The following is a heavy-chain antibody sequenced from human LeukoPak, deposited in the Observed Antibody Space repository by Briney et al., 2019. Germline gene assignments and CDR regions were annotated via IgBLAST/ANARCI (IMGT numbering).Heavy chain of an antibody. J-gene: IGHJ4*02. CDR3: ARDPDGADDFDY. V-gene: IGHV1-46*01. D-gene: IGHD4-17*01. CDR2: INASGGST. Sequence: ASVKVSCKASGYTFTSYYMHWVRQAPGQGLEWMGIINASGGSTSYAQKFQGRVTMSRDTSTSTVYMELSSLRSEDTAVYYCARDPDGADDFDYWGQGTLVTVSS. CDR1: GYTFTSYY.